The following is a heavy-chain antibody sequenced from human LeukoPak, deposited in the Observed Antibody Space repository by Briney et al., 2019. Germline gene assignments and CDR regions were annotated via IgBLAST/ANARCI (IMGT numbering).Heavy chain of an antibody. Sequence: SQTLSLTCAASGGPISSGGYSWAWLRQPPGKGLEWIGYIFQSGSPSYNPSLRSRVTISVDTSRNQFSLKLNSVTAADTAMYYCARDRAGLGLLDFRGPGTMVTVSS. CDR1: GGPISSGGYS. V-gene: IGHV4-30-2*01. D-gene: IGHD1-26*01. CDR2: IFQSGSP. CDR3: ARDRAGLGLLDF. J-gene: IGHJ3*01.